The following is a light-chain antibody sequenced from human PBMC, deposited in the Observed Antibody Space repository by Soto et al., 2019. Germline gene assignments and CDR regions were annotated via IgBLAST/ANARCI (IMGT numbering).Light chain of an antibody. Sequence: TQSPATLSVSVGERVTLSCRASQSVRNNLAWYQQKPGQAPRLLIYGASTRATGIPARFSGRGSGTDFTLTISSLEPEDFAVYYCQQRSNWPTFGPGTKVDIK. CDR2: GAS. V-gene: IGKV3-11*01. CDR3: QQRSNWPT. CDR1: QSVRNN. J-gene: IGKJ3*01.